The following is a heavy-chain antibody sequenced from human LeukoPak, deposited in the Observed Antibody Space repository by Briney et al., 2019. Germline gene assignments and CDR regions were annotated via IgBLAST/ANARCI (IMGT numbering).Heavy chain of an antibody. CDR3: ARQRFGGNSAYDAFDI. V-gene: IGHV1-46*01. Sequence: ASVKVSCKASGYTFTRYYMHWVRQAPGQGLEWMGIINPSGGSTSYAQKFQGRVTMTRDTSTSTVYMELNSLRSEDTAVYYCARQRFGGNSAYDAFDIWGQGTMVTVSS. CDR2: INPSGGST. CDR1: GYTFTRYY. J-gene: IGHJ3*02. D-gene: IGHD4-23*01.